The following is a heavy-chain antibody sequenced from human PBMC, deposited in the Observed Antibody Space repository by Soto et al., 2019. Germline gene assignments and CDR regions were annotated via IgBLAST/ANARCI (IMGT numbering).Heavy chain of an antibody. V-gene: IGHV4-34*01. Sequence: QVQLQQWGAGLLKPSETLSLTCAVYGGSFSGYYWSWSRQPPGEGVEWIGEITHSGGTNYNPSLKSRVTISVDTSKSQFSLKLSSVTAADTAVYYCARDVMANNRYHWYFDLWGRGTLVTVSS. CDR2: ITHSGGT. CDR1: GGSFSGYY. CDR3: ARDVMANNRYHWYFDL. D-gene: IGHD2-8*01. J-gene: IGHJ2*01.